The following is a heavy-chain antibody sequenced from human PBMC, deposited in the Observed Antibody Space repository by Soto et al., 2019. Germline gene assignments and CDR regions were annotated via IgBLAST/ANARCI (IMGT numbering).Heavy chain of an antibody. V-gene: IGHV1-18*01. CDR1: GYIFTTYG. CDR3: ARGRYGDY. CDR2: ISAHNGTT. J-gene: IGHJ4*02. Sequence: QVHLVQSGAEVKKPGASVKVSCKGSGYIFTTYGITWVRQAPGQGLEWMGWISAHNGTTNYEQKLQGRVTVTRDTSTTTAYMELRNLRSDDTAVYYCARGRYGDYWGQGALVTVSS. D-gene: IGHD1-1*01.